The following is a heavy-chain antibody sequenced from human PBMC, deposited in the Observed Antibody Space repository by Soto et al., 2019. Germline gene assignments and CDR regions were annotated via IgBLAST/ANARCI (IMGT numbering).Heavy chain of an antibody. CDR2: ISAYNGNT. CDR1: GYTFTSYG. CDR3: ARMGDVPYYYYGMDV. D-gene: IGHD3-16*01. J-gene: IGHJ6*02. V-gene: IGHV1-18*01. Sequence: ASVKVSCKASGYTFTSYGISWVRQAPGQGLEWMGWISAYNGNTNYAQKLQGRVTMSTDTSTSTAYMELRSLRSDDSAVYYCARMGDVPYYYYGMDVWGQGTTVTVSS.